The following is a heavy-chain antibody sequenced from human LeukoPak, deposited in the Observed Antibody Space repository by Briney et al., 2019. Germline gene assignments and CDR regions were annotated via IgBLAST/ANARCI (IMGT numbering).Heavy chain of an antibody. Sequence: SETLSLTCAVYGGSFNGYYWSWIRQPPGKGLEWIGEINHSGSTNYNPSLKSRVTISVDTSKNQFSLKLSSVTAADTAVYYCASRYCSGGSCASDAFDIWGQGTMVTVSS. CDR1: GGSFNGYY. V-gene: IGHV4-34*01. CDR2: INHSGST. J-gene: IGHJ3*02. D-gene: IGHD2-15*01. CDR3: ASRYCSGGSCASDAFDI.